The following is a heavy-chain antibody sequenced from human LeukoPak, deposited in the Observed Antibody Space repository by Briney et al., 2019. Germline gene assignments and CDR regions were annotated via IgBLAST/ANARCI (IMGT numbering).Heavy chain of an antibody. J-gene: IGHJ4*02. V-gene: IGHV1-69*04. CDR1: GGTFSSYA. D-gene: IGHD3-22*01. CDR2: IVPILGIA. Sequence: GASVKVSCKASGGTFSSYAISWVRQAPGQGLEWMGRIVPILGIANYAQKFQGRVTITADKSTSTAYMELSSLRSEDTAVYYCAREYYYDSSGYLDYWGQGTLVTVSS. CDR3: AREYYYDSSGYLDY.